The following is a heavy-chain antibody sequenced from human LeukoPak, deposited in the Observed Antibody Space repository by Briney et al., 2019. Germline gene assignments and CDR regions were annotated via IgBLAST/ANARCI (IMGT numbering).Heavy chain of an antibody. Sequence: SVKVSCKASGGTFRTFAISWVRQAPGQGLEWMGGIIPIFGIPDSAQKFQGRLTITADESTTTAYMELSSLRSDDTAIYYCGLSGNYYYYYMDVWGKGTTVTISS. J-gene: IGHJ6*03. V-gene: IGHV1-69*13. D-gene: IGHD6-25*01. CDR2: IIPIFGIP. CDR3: GLSGNYYYYYMDV. CDR1: GGTFRTFA.